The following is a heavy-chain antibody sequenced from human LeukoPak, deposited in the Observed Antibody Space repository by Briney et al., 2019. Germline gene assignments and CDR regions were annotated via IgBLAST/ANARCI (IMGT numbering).Heavy chain of an antibody. J-gene: IGHJ4*02. V-gene: IGHV3-21*01. CDR1: GFTFSSYS. Sequence: PGGSLRLSCAASGFTFSSYSMNWVRQAPGKWLEWVSFISSSSSYIYYADSVKGRFTISRDNAKNSLYLQMNSLRAEDTAVYYCARRVRGYSYGYYFDYWGQGTLVTVSS. CDR2: ISSSSSYI. D-gene: IGHD5-18*01. CDR3: ARRVRGYSYGYYFDY.